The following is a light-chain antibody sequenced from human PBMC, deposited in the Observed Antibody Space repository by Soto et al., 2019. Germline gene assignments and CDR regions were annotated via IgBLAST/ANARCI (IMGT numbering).Light chain of an antibody. Sequence: SVLTQPPSASGTPGQRVTISCSGSISNIGGNTVNWYQQLPGTAPKLLMYTNNQRPSGVPDRFSGSKSGTSASLAISGLQSEDEADYYCAALDDSLNGVVFGGGTQLTVL. CDR3: AALDDSLNGVV. CDR2: TNN. V-gene: IGLV1-44*01. J-gene: IGLJ2*01. CDR1: ISNIGGNT.